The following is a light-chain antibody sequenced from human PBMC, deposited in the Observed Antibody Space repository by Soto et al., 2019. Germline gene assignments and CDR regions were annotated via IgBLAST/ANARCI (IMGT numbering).Light chain of an antibody. J-gene: IGKJ1*01. Sequence: EIVLTQSPGTLSLSPGERATLSCRASQSVSSSYLARYHQKPGQAPRLLFYGASSRATGVPDRFSGSGSGTDFTLTISRLEPEDFAVYFCQQYGNSPKTFGQGTKLEIK. V-gene: IGKV3-20*01. CDR3: QQYGNSPKT. CDR1: QSVSSSY. CDR2: GAS.